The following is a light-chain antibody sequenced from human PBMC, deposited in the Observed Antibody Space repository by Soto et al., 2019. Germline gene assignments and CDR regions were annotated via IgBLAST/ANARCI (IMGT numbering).Light chain of an antibody. CDR3: QQRSNSYT. CDR2: DAS. J-gene: IGKJ2*01. V-gene: IGKV3-11*01. Sequence: EIVLTQSPATLSLSPGERATLSCRASQSVSSYLAWYQQKPGQAPRLLIYDASNRATGIPGRFRGSGSGTDFTLTISSLEPEDFALYYCQQRSNSYTFGQGTKLEI. CDR1: QSVSSY.